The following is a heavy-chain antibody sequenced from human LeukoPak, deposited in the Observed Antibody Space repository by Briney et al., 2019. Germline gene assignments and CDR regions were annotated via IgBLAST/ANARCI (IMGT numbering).Heavy chain of an antibody. D-gene: IGHD2-2*01. CDR2: INPNSGGT. CDR3: AKARGLYCSSTSCYDCDV. CDR1: GYTFTSYD. Sequence: ASVKVSCKASGYTFTSYDINWVRQAPGQGLEWMGWINPNSGGTNYAQKFQGRVTLTRDTSITTAYMELSRLRSDDTAVYYCAKARGLYCSSTSCYDCDVWGKGTTVTVSS. J-gene: IGHJ6*04. V-gene: IGHV1-2*02.